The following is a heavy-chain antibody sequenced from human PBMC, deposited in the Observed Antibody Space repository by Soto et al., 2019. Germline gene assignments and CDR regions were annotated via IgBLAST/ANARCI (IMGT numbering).Heavy chain of an antibody. CDR3: ARSFGWYALDH. CDR1: SASIITEQR. V-gene: IGHV4-4*02. Sequence: QMQLQESGPGLVKPSETLSLTCAVSSASIITEQRWTWVRQPPGKGLEWIGEIHHSGSTNNNPSLRSRVTLSVDKSKNQFALNLISVTAADTALYYCARSFGWYALDHGGQGTLFIASS. CDR2: IHHSGST. J-gene: IGHJ4*02. D-gene: IGHD6-19*01.